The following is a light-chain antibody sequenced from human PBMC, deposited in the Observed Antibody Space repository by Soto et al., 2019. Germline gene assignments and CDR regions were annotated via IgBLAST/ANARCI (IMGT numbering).Light chain of an antibody. CDR2: EGS. CDR3: CSYVGARTYV. V-gene: IGLV2-23*01. CDR1: ISDVGSSGP. J-gene: IGLJ1*01. Sequence: QSALTQPASVSGSPGQSITISCSGSISDVGSSGPVSWYQHHPGQVPKLIIYEGSRRPSWVSSRFSGSKTGNTASLTITGLQAKDEANYYCCSYVGARTYVFGTATKVTVL.